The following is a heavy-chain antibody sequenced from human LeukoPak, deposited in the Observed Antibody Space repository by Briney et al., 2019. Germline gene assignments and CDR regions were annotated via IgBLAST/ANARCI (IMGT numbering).Heavy chain of an antibody. CDR1: GFTFSSYA. V-gene: IGHV3-30-3*01. Sequence: GGSLRLSCAASGFTFSSYAMPWVRQAPGKGLEWVAVISYDGSNKYYADSVKGRFTISRDNSKNTLYLQMNSLRAEDTAVYYCARVEDDGSGSYPDLDYWGQGTLVTVSS. CDR2: ISYDGSNK. CDR3: ARVEDDGSGSYPDLDY. J-gene: IGHJ4*02. D-gene: IGHD3-10*01.